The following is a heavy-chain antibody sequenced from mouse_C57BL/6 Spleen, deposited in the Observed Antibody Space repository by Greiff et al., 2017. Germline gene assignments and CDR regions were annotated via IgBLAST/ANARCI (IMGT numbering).Heavy chain of an antibody. V-gene: IGHV1-69*01. D-gene: IGHD3-2*02. CDR1: GYTFTSYW. CDR3: ARDGGRQLRLPAWFAY. Sequence: VQLQQPGAELVMPGASVKLSCKASGYTFTSYWMHWVKQRPGQGLEWIGEIDPSDSYTNYNQKFKGKSTLTVDKSSSTAYMQLSSLTSEDSAVYYCARDGGRQLRLPAWFAYWGQGTLVTVSA. J-gene: IGHJ3*01. CDR2: IDPSDSYT.